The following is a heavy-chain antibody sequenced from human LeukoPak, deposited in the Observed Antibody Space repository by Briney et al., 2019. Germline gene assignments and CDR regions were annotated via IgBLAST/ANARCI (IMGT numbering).Heavy chain of an antibody. CDR2: ISGSGCST. J-gene: IGHJ6*03. V-gene: IGHV3-23*01. D-gene: IGHD4-17*01. Sequence: GGSLRLSCAASGFTFSHYGMSWVRQAPGKGLEWVSAISGSGCSTYYADSVKGRFTISRDNSKNTLYLQMNSLRAEDTAVYYCAKYYGDDPDYYYYMDVWSKGTTVTISS. CDR3: AKYYGDDPDYYYYMDV. CDR1: GFTFSHYG.